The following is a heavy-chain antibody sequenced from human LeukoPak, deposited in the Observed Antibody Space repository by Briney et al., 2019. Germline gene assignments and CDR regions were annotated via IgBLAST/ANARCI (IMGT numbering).Heavy chain of an antibody. CDR3: AREGYCSGGTCHDYDAFDI. CDR1: GFSFSSYE. J-gene: IGHJ3*02. D-gene: IGHD2-15*01. Sequence: GGSLRLSXAASGFSFSSYEMNWVRQAPGKGLEWVSYISSSTSSIFYADSVKGRFTISRDNAKNSLYLQLNSLRAEDTAIYYCAREGYCSGGTCHDYDAFDIWGQGTMVTVSS. V-gene: IGHV3-48*03. CDR2: ISSSTSSI.